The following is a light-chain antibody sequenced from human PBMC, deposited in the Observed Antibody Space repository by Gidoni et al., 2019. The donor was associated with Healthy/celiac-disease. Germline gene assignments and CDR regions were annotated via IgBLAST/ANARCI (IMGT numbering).Light chain of an antibody. CDR1: QSVSSSY. CDR2: GAS. V-gene: IGKV3-20*01. CDR3: QQYGRSTRT. J-gene: IGKJ1*01. Sequence: IVLTQSQGTLSLSPGERATLSCRASQSVSSSYLAWYQQKTGQAPRLLIYGASSRATGIPERFSGSGSGTDLTLTISRLEHEDFAGYYCQQYGRSTRTFGQGTKVEIK.